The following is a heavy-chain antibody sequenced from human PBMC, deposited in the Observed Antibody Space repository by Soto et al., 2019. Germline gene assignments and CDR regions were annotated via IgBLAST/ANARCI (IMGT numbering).Heavy chain of an antibody. D-gene: IGHD1-20*01. J-gene: IGHJ4*02. CDR2: ISASSSTI. CDR1: GFTFSTYN. V-gene: IGHV3-48*02. Sequence: GGSLRLSCAASGFTFSTYNMNWVRQAPGKGLEWVSYISASSSTIYYADSVKGRFTISRDNAKNSLYLQMNSLRDEDTALYYCARNDIPTHLYSSNWNPIDYWGQGTLVTVSS. CDR3: ARNDIPTHLYSSNWNPIDY.